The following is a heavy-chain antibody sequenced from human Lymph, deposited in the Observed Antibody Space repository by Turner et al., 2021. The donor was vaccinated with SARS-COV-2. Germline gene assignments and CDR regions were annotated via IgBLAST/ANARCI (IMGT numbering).Heavy chain of an antibody. CDR3: AKDRYTLSSGWEDY. V-gene: IGHV3-23*01. CDR2: ISGSGGTT. CDR1: GFTFSSYA. J-gene: IGHJ4*02. Sequence: EVQLLESGGGLVQPGGSLRLSCAASGFTFSSYAMSWVRKAPGKGLEWVSGISGSGGTTHYADSVKGRFTISRDNSKNTLYLQRNSLRAEDTAVYDCAKDRYTLSSGWEDYWGQGTLVTVSS. D-gene: IGHD6-19*01.